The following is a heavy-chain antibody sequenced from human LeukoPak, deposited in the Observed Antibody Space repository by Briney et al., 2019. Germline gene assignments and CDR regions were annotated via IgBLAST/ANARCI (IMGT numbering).Heavy chain of an antibody. CDR2: IYYSGST. Sequence: KPSETLSLTCTVSGGSISSSSYYWGWIRQPPGKGLEWIGSIYYSGSTYYNPSLKSRVTISVDTSKNQFSLKLSSVTAADTAVYYCARLLVSYLDYWGREPWSPSPQ. J-gene: IGHJ4*02. D-gene: IGHD3-10*01. CDR1: GGSISSSSYY. CDR3: ARLLVSYLDY. V-gene: IGHV4-39*01.